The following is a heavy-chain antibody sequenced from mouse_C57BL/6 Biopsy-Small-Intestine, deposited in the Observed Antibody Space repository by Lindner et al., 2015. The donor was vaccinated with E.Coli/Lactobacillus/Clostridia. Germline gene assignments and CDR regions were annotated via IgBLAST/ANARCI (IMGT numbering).Heavy chain of an antibody. CDR2: ISTYNGNA. V-gene: IGHV1-84*02. D-gene: IGHD2-4*01. Sequence: SVKVSCKASGYSFSNFNISWLRQAPGQGLEWVGWISTYNGNAEYAQKLHGRVTLTTDTSTSTAYMELRSLTSDDTAMYYCAKSATLAQDVFMIMSGGVVVFDHWGQGTLLTVSS. J-gene: IGHJ2*01. CDR1: GYSFSNFN. CDR3: AKSATLAQDVFMIMSGGVVVFDH.